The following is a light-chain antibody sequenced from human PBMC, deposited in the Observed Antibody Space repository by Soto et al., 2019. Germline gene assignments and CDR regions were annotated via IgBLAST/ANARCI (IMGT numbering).Light chain of an antibody. CDR2: GTS. V-gene: IGKV3-20*01. CDR1: QSVSSY. J-gene: IGKJ3*01. CDR3: QQYGSSLFT. Sequence: EIVLTQSPATLSLSPGERATLSCRASQSVSSYLAWYQQKSGQAPRVLIYGTSIRASGVPERFSGGGSGTDFTLTITRLEPEDFAVYYCQQYGSSLFTFGPGTKVDFK.